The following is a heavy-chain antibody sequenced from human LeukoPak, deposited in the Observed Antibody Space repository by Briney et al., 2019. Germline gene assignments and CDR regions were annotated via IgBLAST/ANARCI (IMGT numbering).Heavy chain of an antibody. CDR3: ARGRGSSWYYVKYYYYYMDV. V-gene: IGHV1-8*02. CDR1: GYTFTSYG. D-gene: IGHD6-13*01. CDR2: MNPNSGNT. Sequence: ASVKVSCKASGYTFTSYGISWVRQATGQGLEWMGWMNPNSGNTGYAQKFQGRVTMTRNTSISTAYMELSSLRSEDTAVYYCARGRGSSWYYVKYYYYYMDVWGKGTTVTISS. J-gene: IGHJ6*03.